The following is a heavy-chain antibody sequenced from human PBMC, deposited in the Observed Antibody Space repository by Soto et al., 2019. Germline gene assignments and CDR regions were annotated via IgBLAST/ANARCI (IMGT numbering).Heavy chain of an antibody. D-gene: IGHD6-13*01. J-gene: IGHJ3*02. V-gene: IGHV3-15*01. Sequence: PGGSLRLSCAASGITFSNAWMNWVRQAPGKGLEYIGRIRSKTDGGTTEYAAPVAGRFTISRDDSKNTLYLQMGGLKTEDTAVYYCTTTRPGTNVFDNWGQGTLVTVSS. CDR1: GITFSNAW. CDR2: IRSKTDGGTT. CDR3: TTTRPGTNVFDN.